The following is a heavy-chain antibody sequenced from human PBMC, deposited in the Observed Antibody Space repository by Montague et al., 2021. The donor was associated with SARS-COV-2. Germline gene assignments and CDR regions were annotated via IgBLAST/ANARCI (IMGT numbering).Heavy chain of an antibody. V-gene: IGHV1-24*01. CDR1: GYTLTELS. CDR2: FDPEDGET. Sequence: SVKVSCKVSGYTLTELSMHLLRQAPGKGLEWMGGFDPEDGETIYSQKFQGRVTMTEDTSTDTAYMELSSLRSEDTAVYYCATARPYVLRFLEWIDAFDIWGQGTMVTVSS. CDR3: ATARPYVLRFLEWIDAFDI. D-gene: IGHD3-3*01. J-gene: IGHJ3*02.